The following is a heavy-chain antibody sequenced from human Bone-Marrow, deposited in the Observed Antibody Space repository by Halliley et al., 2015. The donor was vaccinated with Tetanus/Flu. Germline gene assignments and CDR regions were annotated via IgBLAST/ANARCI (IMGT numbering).Heavy chain of an antibody. J-gene: IGHJ3*02. Sequence: SLRLSCAVSGFTFSSFAMSWVRQAPGKGLEWVSLISSSGGSTYYVDSVKGRFTISRDNSKNTLFLQMNSLRAEDTAVYYCAKGGYGSGSKDALDIWGQGTMVTVSS. CDR1: GFTFSSFA. CDR2: ISSSGGST. CDR3: AKGGYGSGSKDALDI. V-gene: IGHV3-23*01. D-gene: IGHD3-10*01.